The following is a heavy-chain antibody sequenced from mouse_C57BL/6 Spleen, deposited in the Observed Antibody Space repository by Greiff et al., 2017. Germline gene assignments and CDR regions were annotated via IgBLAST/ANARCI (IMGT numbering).Heavy chain of an antibody. Sequence: EVQLVESGGGLVKPGGSLKLSCAASGFTFSSYAMPWVRQTPEKRLEWVATISDGGSYTYYTDNVKGRFTITRDNAKNNLYLQMSHLKSEDAAIDYCARSYYSNFNYYAMDYWGQGTSVTVSS. CDR2: ISDGGSYT. CDR1: GFTFSSYA. D-gene: IGHD2-5*01. V-gene: IGHV5-4*01. CDR3: ARSYYSNFNYYAMDY. J-gene: IGHJ4*01.